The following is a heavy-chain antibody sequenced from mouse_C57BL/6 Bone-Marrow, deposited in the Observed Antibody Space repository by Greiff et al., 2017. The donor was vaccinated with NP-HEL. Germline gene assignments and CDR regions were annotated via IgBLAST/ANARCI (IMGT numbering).Heavy chain of an antibody. Sequence: EVQRVESGGGLVKPGGSLKLSCAASGFTFSSYAMSWVRQTPEKRLEWVATISDGGSYTYYPDNVKGRFTISRDNAKNNLYLQMSHLKSEDTAMYYCAREAGTDYFDYWGQGTTLTVSS. V-gene: IGHV5-4*01. CDR3: AREAGTDYFDY. CDR1: GFTFSSYA. D-gene: IGHD4-1*01. CDR2: ISDGGSYT. J-gene: IGHJ2*01.